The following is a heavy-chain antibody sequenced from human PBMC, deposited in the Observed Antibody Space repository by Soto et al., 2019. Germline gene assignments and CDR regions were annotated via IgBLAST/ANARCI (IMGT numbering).Heavy chain of an antibody. CDR1: GNTFTNYY. CDR2: INPSGGHT. CDR3: ARGGDVVVVTAAFDY. V-gene: IGHV1-46*01. J-gene: IGHJ4*02. D-gene: IGHD2-21*02. Sequence: QVQLMQSGAEVKKPGASVKVSCKASGNTFTNYYIHWVRQAPGQGLEWMGTINPSGGHTTYSQNFLGRLTMTRDTYTSTLYMELTSLTSDDTAVYYCARGGDVVVVTAAFDYWGQGTLVTVSS.